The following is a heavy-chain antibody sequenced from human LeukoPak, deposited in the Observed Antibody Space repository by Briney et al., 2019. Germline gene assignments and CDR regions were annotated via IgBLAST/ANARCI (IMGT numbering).Heavy chain of an antibody. CDR2: IIPIFGTA. V-gene: IGHV1-69*13. CDR1: EGTFSSYA. CDR3: ARRYSYEQYYFDY. Sequence: GASVKVSCKASEGTFSSYAISWVRQAPGQGLEWMGGIIPIFGTANYAQKLQGRVTITADESTSTAYMELSSLRSEDTAVYYCARRYSYEQYYFDYWGQGTLVTVSS. D-gene: IGHD5-18*01. J-gene: IGHJ4*02.